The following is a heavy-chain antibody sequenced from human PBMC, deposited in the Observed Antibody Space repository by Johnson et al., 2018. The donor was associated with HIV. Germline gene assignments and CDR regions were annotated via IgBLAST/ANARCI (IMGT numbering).Heavy chain of an antibody. V-gene: IGHV3-33*06. CDR2: MYYDGSNK. Sequence: VQLVESGGGVVQPGRSLRLSCAASGLTFSSYGVHWVRQAPGKGLEWVAVMYYDGSNKYYADSVKGRFTISRENSRNTLYLQMNSLRAEDTAVYYCAKCIWGSSLIDVFDIWGQGTLVTVS. D-gene: IGHD6-13*01. CDR1: GLTFSSYG. CDR3: AKCIWGSSLIDVFDI. J-gene: IGHJ3*02.